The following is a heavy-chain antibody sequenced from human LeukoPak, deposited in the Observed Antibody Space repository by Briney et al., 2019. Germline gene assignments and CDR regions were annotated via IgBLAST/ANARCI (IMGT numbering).Heavy chain of an antibody. CDR3: AKRVVIRSTDYFYYYIHV. J-gene: IGHJ6*03. V-gene: IGHV3-30*02. D-gene: IGHD3-3*01. Sequence: GGSLRLSCEASGFSFSDYGMHWVRQAPGKGLEWVAFIRYNGDNEYYADPVKGRFTVSRDNSQSTLYLQMNSLRVEDTAVYYCAKRVVIRSTDYFYYYIHVWGKGTTVTVSS. CDR1: GFSFSDYG. CDR2: IRYNGDNE.